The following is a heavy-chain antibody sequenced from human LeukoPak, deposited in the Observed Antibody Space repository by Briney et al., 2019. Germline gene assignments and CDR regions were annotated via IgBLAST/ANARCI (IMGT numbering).Heavy chain of an antibody. J-gene: IGHJ6*02. Sequence: SVKVSCKASGGTFSSYAISWVRQAPGQGLGWMGGIIPIFGTANYAQKFQGRVTITADESTSTAYMELSSLRSEDTAVYYCARDRTLENYDFWSGLGYYGMDVWGQGTTVTVSS. V-gene: IGHV1-69*01. D-gene: IGHD3-3*01. CDR1: GGTFSSYA. CDR2: IIPIFGTA. CDR3: ARDRTLENYDFWSGLGYYGMDV.